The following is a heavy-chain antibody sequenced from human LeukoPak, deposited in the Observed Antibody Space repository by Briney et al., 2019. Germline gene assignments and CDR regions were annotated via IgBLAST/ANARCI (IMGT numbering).Heavy chain of an antibody. D-gene: IGHD1-26*01. CDR2: IYPGDSDT. CDR1: GYSFTSYW. Sequence: GESLKISCKGSGYSFTSYWIGWVRQMPGKGLEWMGIIYPGDSDTRYSPSFQGQVTISADKSISTAYLQWSSLKASDTAMYYCASARSPWELPHAFDIWGQGTMVTVSS. V-gene: IGHV5-51*01. CDR3: ASARSPWELPHAFDI. J-gene: IGHJ3*02.